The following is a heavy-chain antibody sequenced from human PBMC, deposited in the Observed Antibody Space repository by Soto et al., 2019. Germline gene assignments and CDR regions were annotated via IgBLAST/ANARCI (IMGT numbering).Heavy chain of an antibody. D-gene: IGHD2-21*02. CDR1: GSGISSSY. V-gene: IGHV4-59*01. Sequence: ESVSPTYTVSGSGISSSYWIGIRQPPGKGLEWIGYMYNTGSTIYNPSLKSRVTISVDTSKNQFSLKLNSVTAADTAVYYCARDLWGYCGADCYPLDVWGQGTTVTVS. CDR2: MYNTGST. J-gene: IGHJ6*02. CDR3: ARDLWGYCGADCYPLDV.